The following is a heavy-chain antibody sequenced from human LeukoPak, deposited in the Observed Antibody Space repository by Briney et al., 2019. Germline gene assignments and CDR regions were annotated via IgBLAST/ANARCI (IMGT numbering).Heavy chain of an antibody. D-gene: IGHD3-10*01. CDR2: INHSGNT. J-gene: IGHJ6*03. Sequence: PSETLSLTCAVYGESFSGYYWSWIRQPPGKGLEWIGEINHSGNTNSNPSLKSRVTISVDLSKYQISLYLSSVTAADTAVYYCARGGDTSGYYMDVWGKGTTVTVSS. CDR3: ARGGDTSGYYMDV. V-gene: IGHV4-34*01. CDR1: GESFSGYY.